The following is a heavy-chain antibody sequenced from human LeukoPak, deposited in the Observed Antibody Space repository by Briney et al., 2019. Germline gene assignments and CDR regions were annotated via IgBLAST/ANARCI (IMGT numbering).Heavy chain of an antibody. V-gene: IGHV5-51*01. CDR2: VYPGDSDT. J-gene: IGHJ4*02. CDR3: ARRVDSSGYLYYFDY. CDR1: GYSFASYW. D-gene: IGHD3-22*01. Sequence: GESLKISCKGSGYSFASYWIGWVRQMPGKGLEWMGVVYPGDSDTRYSPPFQGQVTISADKSISTAYLQWSSLKASDTAMYYCARRVDSSGYLYYFDYWGQGTLVTVSS.